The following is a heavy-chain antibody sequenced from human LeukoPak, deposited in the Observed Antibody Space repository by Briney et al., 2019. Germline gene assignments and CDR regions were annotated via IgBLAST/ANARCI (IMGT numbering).Heavy chain of an antibody. Sequence: GESLKISCKGSGYSFTSNWISWVRQMPGKGLEWMGRIDPSDSYTNYSPSFQGLVTTSADKSTSTAYLQSSSLKASDTAMYYCARQSSAVALPYWKFDLWGRGTLVTVSS. V-gene: IGHV5-10-1*01. D-gene: IGHD6-13*01. CDR2: IDPSDSYT. CDR3: ARQSSAVALPYWKFDL. CDR1: GYSFTSNW. J-gene: IGHJ2*01.